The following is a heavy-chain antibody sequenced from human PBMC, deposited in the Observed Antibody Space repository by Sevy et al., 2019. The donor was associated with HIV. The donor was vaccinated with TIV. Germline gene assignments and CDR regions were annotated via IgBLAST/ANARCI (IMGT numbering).Heavy chain of an antibody. V-gene: IGHV3-53*01. J-gene: IGHJ3*02. Sequence: GGSLRLSCAASGFTVSSVYMSWVRQAPGKGLEWVSLIYDAGSTYFADSVEGRFTISRDDSKNTLYLQMNSLRAEDTAVYYCARESGYSSSPGAFDIWGQGTMVTVSS. D-gene: IGHD6-19*01. CDR2: IYDAGST. CDR3: ARESGYSSSPGAFDI. CDR1: GFTVSSVY.